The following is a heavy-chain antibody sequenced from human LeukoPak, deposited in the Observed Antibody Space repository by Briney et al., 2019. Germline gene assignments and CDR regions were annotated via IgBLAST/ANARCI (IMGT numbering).Heavy chain of an antibody. CDR2: IKNKADGGTA. J-gene: IGHJ4*02. V-gene: IGHV3-15*01. D-gene: IGHD3-22*01. CDR1: GFTFSNAW. CDR3: TTGKRYYSDSSGWTYLDY. Sequence: GGSLRLSCAASGFTFSNAWMSWARQAPGKGLEWVGRIKNKADGGTAEYAAPVKGRFTISRDDSKNTLYLQMNSLKTEDTAVYHCTTGKRYYSDSSGWTYLDYWGQGTLVTVSS.